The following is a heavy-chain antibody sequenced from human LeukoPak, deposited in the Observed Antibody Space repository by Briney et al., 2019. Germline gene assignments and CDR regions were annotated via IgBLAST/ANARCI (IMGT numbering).Heavy chain of an antibody. CDR2: ISGSGGST. V-gene: IGHV3-23*01. CDR1: GFTFSRFA. J-gene: IGHJ4*02. Sequence: PGGSLRLSCAASGFTFSRFAMSWVRQAPGKGLEWVSGISGSGGSTYYADSVKGRFTISRDNSKNTLYLQMNSLRAEDTAVYYCAKDQMDTAMVDYFDYWGQGTLVTVSS. D-gene: IGHD5-18*01. CDR3: AKDQMDTAMVDYFDY.